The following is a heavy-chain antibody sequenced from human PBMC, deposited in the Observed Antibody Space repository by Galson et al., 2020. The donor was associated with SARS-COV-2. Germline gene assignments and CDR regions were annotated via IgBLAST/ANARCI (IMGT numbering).Heavy chain of an antibody. V-gene: IGHV3-21*01. CDR3: ARAGLYSGTEDWFDP. CDR2: INSRSTHI. D-gene: IGHD1-26*01. Sequence: TGGSLRLSCAVSGFTFSTYNMDWVRQAPGKGLEWVSSINSRSTHIYYADSVKGRFTISRDNARNSLYLQMNSLRAEDTAVYYCARAGLYSGTEDWFDPWGQGTLVTVSS. J-gene: IGHJ5*02. CDR1: GFTFSTYN.